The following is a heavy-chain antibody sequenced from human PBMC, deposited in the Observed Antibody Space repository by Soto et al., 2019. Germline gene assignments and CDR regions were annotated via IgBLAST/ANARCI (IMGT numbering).Heavy chain of an antibody. CDR1: GYTFTSYD. V-gene: IGHV1-8*01. J-gene: IGHJ6*03. D-gene: IGHD2-2*01. CDR2: MNPNSGNT. Sequence: ASVKVSCKASGYTFTSYDINWVRQANGQGLEWMGWMNPNSGNTGYAQKFQGRVTMTRNTSISTAYMELSSLRSEDTAVYYCARKAKSQLRSVQYYYYYMDVWGKGTTVTVSS. CDR3: ARKAKSQLRSVQYYYYYMDV.